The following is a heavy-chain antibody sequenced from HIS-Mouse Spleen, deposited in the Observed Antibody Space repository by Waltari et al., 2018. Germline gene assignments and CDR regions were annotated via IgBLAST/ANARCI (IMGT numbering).Heavy chain of an antibody. CDR2: ISSSGSTI. Sequence: QVQLVEYGGGLVKPGGSLRLSCAAWGFTFSDNEMSWIRRAPGNALQWVSSISSSGSTIYYADSVKGRFTISRDNAKNSLYLQMNSLRAEDTAVYYCARDSVIQGPFYSYGYYFDYWGQGTLVTVSS. D-gene: IGHD5-18*01. V-gene: IGHV3-11*01. CDR1: GFTFSDNE. J-gene: IGHJ4*02. CDR3: ARDSVIQGPFYSYGYYFDY.